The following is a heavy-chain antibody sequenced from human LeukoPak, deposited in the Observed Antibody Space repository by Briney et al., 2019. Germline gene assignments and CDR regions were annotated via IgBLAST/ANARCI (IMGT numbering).Heavy chain of an antibody. CDR3: ARGEELDSSGWQI. V-gene: IGHV1-69*04. CDR2: IIPILGIA. J-gene: IGHJ4*02. Sequence: SVKVSCKASGGTFSSYAISWVRQAPGQGLEWMGRIIPILGIANYAQKFQGRVTITADKSTSTAYMELSSLRSEDTAVYYCARGEELDSSGWQIWGQGTLVTVSS. CDR1: GGTFSSYA. D-gene: IGHD6-19*01.